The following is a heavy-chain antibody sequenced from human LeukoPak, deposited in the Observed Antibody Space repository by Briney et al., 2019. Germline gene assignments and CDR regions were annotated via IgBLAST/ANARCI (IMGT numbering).Heavy chain of an antibody. V-gene: IGHV4-34*01. CDR2: INHSGST. CDR1: GGSISSYY. J-gene: IGHJ6*03. CDR3: ARDYYGSGSYNYYYMDV. Sequence: SETLSLTCTVSGGSISSYYWSWIRQPPGKGLEWIGEINHSGSTNYNPSLKSRVTISVDTSKNQFSLKLSSVTAADTAVYYCARDYYGSGSYNYYYMDVWGKGTTVTVSS. D-gene: IGHD3-10*01.